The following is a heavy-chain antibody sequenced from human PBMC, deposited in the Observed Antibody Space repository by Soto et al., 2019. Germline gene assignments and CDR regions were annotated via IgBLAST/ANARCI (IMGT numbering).Heavy chain of an antibody. CDR3: AGPLVESPFLPFNLPNYHGMDV. J-gene: IGHJ6*02. V-gene: IGHV1-69*01. D-gene: IGHD2-15*01. Sequence: QVQLVQSGAEVKKPGSSVKVSCKASGGTFSSYAISWVRQAPGQGLEWMGGIIPIFGTANYAQKFQGRVTNTADETKSTAYMELSSLRSEDTAVYYCAGPLVESPFLPFNLPNYHGMDVLGQGTKVTVS. CDR2: IIPIFGTA. CDR1: GGTFSSYA.